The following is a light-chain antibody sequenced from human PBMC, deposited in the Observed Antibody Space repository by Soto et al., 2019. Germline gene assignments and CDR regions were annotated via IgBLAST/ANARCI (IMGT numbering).Light chain of an antibody. CDR2: SAS. CDR1: QALSNY. Sequence: DIQLTQFPSVLSAPVGDTVTITCRASQALSNYLAWYQQKPGKAPDLLIYSASTLQSGVPSRFSGSGSETEFSLTIRALQPEDFATYYCQQLSRYPLTFGGGTKV. CDR3: QQLSRYPLT. J-gene: IGKJ4*01. V-gene: IGKV1-9*01.